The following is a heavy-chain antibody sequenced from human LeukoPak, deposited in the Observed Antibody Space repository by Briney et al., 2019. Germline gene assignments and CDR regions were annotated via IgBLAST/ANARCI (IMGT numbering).Heavy chain of an antibody. CDR2: IKSDGSEK. J-gene: IGHJ4*02. D-gene: IGHD6-13*01. CDR1: GFTFGSYW. V-gene: IGHV3-7*01. CDR3: AREGSSWLVYYFDY. Sequence: GGSLRPSCAASGFTFGSYWMSWVRQAPGKGLEWVANIKSDGSEKYYVDSVKGRFTISRDNAKNSLYLQMNSLRAEDTGVYYCAREGSSWLVYYFDYWGQGTLVTVSS.